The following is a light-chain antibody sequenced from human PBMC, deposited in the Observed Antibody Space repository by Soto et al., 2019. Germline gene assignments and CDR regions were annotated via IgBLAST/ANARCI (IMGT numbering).Light chain of an antibody. CDR1: QTVRNNY. CDR3: QQYGSSGT. J-gene: IGKJ1*01. CDR2: GAS. V-gene: IGKV3-20*01. Sequence: VLTQSPGTLSLSPGERATLSCRASQTVRNNYLAWYQQPPGQARRLLIYGASNRATGIPDRFSGSGSGTDSTLTISRLEPEDFAVYYCQQYGSSGTLGQGTKVDIK.